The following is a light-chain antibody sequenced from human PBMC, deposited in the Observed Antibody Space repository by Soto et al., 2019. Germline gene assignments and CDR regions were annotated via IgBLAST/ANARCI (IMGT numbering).Light chain of an antibody. CDR1: SSDVGGYNY. V-gene: IGLV2-14*03. J-gene: IGLJ1*01. Sequence: QPVLTQPASVSGSPGQSITISCTGTSSDVGGYNYVSWYQQHPGKAPKLMIYDVSNRPSGVSNRFSGSKSGNTASLTISGLQTEDESGYYCSSYTGSSTYVFGTGTKVTVL. CDR3: SSYTGSSTYV. CDR2: DVS.